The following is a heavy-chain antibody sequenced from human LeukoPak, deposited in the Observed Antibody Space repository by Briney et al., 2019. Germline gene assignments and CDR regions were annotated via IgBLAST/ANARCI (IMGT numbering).Heavy chain of an antibody. V-gene: IGHV4-4*02. CDR3: ARSLVHIWGSYRFTGEAFDI. J-gene: IGHJ3*02. CDR1: GDSVNNNNW. Sequence: SETLSLTCAVSGDSVNNNNWWIWVRQPPGQGLEWIGEIYHSGSTHYNPSLKSRVTISGDKSNNQFSLKLSSVTAADTAVYYCARSLVHIWGSYRFTGEAFDIWGQGTSVTVSS. CDR2: IYHSGST. D-gene: IGHD3-16*02.